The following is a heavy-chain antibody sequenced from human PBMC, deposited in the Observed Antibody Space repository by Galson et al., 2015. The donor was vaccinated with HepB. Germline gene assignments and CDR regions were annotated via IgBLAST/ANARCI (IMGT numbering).Heavy chain of an antibody. CDR1: GGSISSGSYY. CDR2: IYTSGST. J-gene: IGHJ4*02. CDR3: ARGRYDFWSGYQYYFDY. V-gene: IGHV4-61*02. Sequence: TLSLTCTVSGGSISSGSYYWSWIRQPAGKGLEWIGRIYTSGSTNYNPSLKSRVTISVDTSKNQFSLKLSSVTAADTAVYYCARGRYDFWSGYQYYFDYWGQGTLVTVSS. D-gene: IGHD3-3*01.